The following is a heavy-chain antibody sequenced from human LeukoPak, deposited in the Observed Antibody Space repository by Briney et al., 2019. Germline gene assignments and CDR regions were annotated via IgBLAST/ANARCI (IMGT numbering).Heavy chain of an antibody. CDR1: GGTFNNSA. CDR3: ARDVHGDYGSGWFDP. CDR2: IMPLFGTA. J-gene: IGHJ5*02. Sequence: SVKVSCKTSGGTFNNSAISWVRQAPGQGLEWLGGIMPLFGTAGYAQKFQGRVTITKDESTRTVYLELTSLTSDDTAVYYCARDVHGDYGSGWFDPWGQGTLASVSS. V-gene: IGHV1-69*05. D-gene: IGHD4-17*01.